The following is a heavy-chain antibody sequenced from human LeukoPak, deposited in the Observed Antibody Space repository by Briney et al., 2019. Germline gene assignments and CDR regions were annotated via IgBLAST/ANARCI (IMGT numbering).Heavy chain of an antibody. D-gene: IGHD3-22*01. J-gene: IGHJ4*02. V-gene: IGHV1-69*05. Sequence: GASVKVSCKASGGTFSSYAISWVRQAPGQGLEWMGGIIPIFGTANYAQKFQGRVTITTDESTSTAYMELSSLRSEDTAVYYCARDSGVEYYYDPPRFDYWGQGTLVTVSS. CDR2: IIPIFGTA. CDR1: GGTFSSYA. CDR3: ARDSGVEYYYDPPRFDY.